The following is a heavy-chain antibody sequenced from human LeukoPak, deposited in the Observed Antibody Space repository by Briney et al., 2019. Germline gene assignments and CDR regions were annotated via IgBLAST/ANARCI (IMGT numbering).Heavy chain of an antibody. Sequence: LRLSCAASGFTFSDYYWSWIRQPPGKGLEWIGEINHSGSTNYNPSLKSRVTISVDTSKNQFSLKLSSVTAADTAVYYCARGTKILQNRNGFWYGGKKNPPHYYFDYWGQGTLVTVSS. CDR1: GFTFSDYY. D-gene: IGHD4-23*01. CDR3: ARGTKILQNRNGFWYGGKKNPPHYYFDY. J-gene: IGHJ4*02. CDR2: INHSGST. V-gene: IGHV4-34*01.